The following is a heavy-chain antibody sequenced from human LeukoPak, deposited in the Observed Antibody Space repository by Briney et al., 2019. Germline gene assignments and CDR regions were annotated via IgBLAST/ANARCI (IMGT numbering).Heavy chain of an antibody. CDR3: ATGRDADSARGYYDMDV. V-gene: IGHV4-4*07. D-gene: IGHD5-24*01. J-gene: IGHJ6*02. CDR2: IYSGGST. Sequence: SETLSLTCTVSGGSITGFYWTWIRQPAGKGLEWIGRIYSGGSTNYNPPLKSRVTMSVDTSKNQFSLKLSSVTAADTAVYYCATGRDADSARGYYDMDVWGQGTTVTVSS. CDR1: GGSITGFY.